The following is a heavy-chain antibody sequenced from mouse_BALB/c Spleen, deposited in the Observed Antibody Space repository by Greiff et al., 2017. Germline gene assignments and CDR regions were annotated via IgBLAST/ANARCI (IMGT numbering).Heavy chain of an antibody. CDR2: ISSGSSTI. V-gene: IGHV5-17*02. CDR3: AKDGLRGSFDY. Sequence: EVKLMESGGGLVQPGGSRKLSCAASGFTFSSFGMHWVRQAPEKGLEWVAYISSGSSTIYYADTVKGRFTISRDNPKNTLFLQMTSLRSEDTAMYYCAKDGLRGSFDYWGQGTTLTVSS. J-gene: IGHJ2*01. D-gene: IGHD3-1*01. CDR1: GFTFSSFG.